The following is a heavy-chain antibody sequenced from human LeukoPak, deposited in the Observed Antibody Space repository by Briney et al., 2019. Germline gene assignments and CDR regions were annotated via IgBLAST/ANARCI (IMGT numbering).Heavy chain of an antibody. Sequence: GGSLRLSCAASGFTFSRYAMNWVRPAPGEGLEWVSGISGTGGRTYYAVSVKGRFTISRDNSKNTLYLQMNGLRAEDTAVYYCAKSSGFSYGPPYAFDIWGQGTMVTVSS. CDR1: GFTFSRYA. CDR3: AKSSGFSYGPPYAFDI. D-gene: IGHD5-18*01. V-gene: IGHV3-23*01. J-gene: IGHJ3*02. CDR2: ISGTGGRT.